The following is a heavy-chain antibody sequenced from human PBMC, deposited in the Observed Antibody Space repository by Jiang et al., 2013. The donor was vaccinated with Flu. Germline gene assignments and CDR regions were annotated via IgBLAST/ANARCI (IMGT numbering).Heavy chain of an antibody. J-gene: IGHJ6*01. V-gene: IGHV4-34*01. Sequence: LLKPSETLSLTCAVYGGSFSGYYWSWIRQPPGKGLEWIGEINHSGSTNYNPSLKSRVTISVDTSKNQFSLKLSSVTAADTAVYYCARGPEGRDGYFLYYYGMDV. CDR2: INHSGST. D-gene: IGHD5-24*01. CDR3: ARGPEGRDGYFLYYYGMDV. CDR1: GGSFSGYY.